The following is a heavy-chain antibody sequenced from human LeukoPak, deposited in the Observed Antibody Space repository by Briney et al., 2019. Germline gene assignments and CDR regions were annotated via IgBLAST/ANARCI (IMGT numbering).Heavy chain of an antibody. V-gene: IGHV4-34*01. D-gene: IGHD6-13*01. Sequence: PGGSLRLSCAASGFTFSSYAMSWIRQPPGKGLEWIGEINHSGSTNYNPSLKSRVTISVDTSKNQFSLKLSSVTAADTAVYYCVRQSSWADYWGQGTLVTVSS. J-gene: IGHJ4*02. CDR3: VRQSSWADY. CDR1: GFTFSSYA. CDR2: INHSGST.